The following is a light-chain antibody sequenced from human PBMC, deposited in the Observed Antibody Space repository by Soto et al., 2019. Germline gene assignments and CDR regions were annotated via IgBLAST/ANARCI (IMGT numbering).Light chain of an antibody. Sequence: EIVLTQSPATLSLSPGERATLSCRASQSVSNYLAWYQQKPGQAPRLLIYDASNRATGIPARFSGSGSGTDVSLTISSREPEDFAVYYCQQRNNWPPTWTFGQGTKVEIK. J-gene: IGKJ1*01. CDR2: DAS. V-gene: IGKV3-11*01. CDR3: QQRNNWPPTWT. CDR1: QSVSNY.